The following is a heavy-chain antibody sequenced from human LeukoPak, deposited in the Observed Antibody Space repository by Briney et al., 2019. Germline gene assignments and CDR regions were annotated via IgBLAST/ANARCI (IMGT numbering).Heavy chain of an antibody. V-gene: IGHV4-34*01. CDR1: VGSLSGYY. CDR3: ARGYYGSGSHCCHMDV. D-gene: IGHD3-10*01. J-gene: IGHJ6*03. Sequence: SETLSLTCAVYVGSLSGYYWSWIRQPPGKGLEWIGEINHSGSTNYNSSLKSRVTISVDTSKNQFSLKLTSVTAADTAVYYCARGYYGSGSHCCHMDVWGKGTTITVS. CDR2: INHSGST.